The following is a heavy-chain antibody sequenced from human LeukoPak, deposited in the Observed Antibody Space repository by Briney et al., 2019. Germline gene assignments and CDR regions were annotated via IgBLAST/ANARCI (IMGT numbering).Heavy chain of an antibody. J-gene: IGHJ4*02. V-gene: IGHV3-48*03. CDR3: ARGYYYFDY. Sequence: GGSLRLSCAASGFTFSSYEMNWVRQAPGKGLEWVSYISSSGSTIYYADSVKGRFTISRGNAKNSLYLQMNSLRAEDTAVYYCARGYYYFDYWGQGTLVTVSS. D-gene: IGHD3-10*01. CDR1: GFTFSSYE. CDR2: ISSSGSTI.